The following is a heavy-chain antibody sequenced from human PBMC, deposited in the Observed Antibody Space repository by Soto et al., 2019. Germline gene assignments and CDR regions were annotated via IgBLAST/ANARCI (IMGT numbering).Heavy chain of an antibody. Sequence: GASVKVSCKASGGTFSSYAISWVRQAPGQGLEWMGGIIPIFGTANYAQKFQGRVTITADESTSTAYMELSSLRSEDTAVYYCARDYDFSPLWVWFDPWGQGTLVTVSS. D-gene: IGHD3-3*01. CDR1: GGTFSSYA. J-gene: IGHJ5*02. V-gene: IGHV1-69*13. CDR3: ARDYDFSPLWVWFDP. CDR2: IIPIFGTA.